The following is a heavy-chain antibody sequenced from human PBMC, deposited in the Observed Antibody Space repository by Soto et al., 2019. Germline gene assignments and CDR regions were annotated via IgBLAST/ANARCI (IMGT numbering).Heavy chain of an antibody. D-gene: IGHD1-7*01. Sequence: EAQLVESGGGLVQPGGSLRVSCAASGFDFSTYWIHWVRQAPGKGLEWVSRIDDDGSSTRYADSVKGRFTISRDNAKNNVYLEMNSLSDEDTAVYYCARRLELPLGASHYYYGMDVRGQGTTVTVSS. CDR3: ARRLELPLGASHYYYGMDV. CDR1: GFDFSTYW. J-gene: IGHJ6*02. V-gene: IGHV3-74*01. CDR2: IDDDGSST.